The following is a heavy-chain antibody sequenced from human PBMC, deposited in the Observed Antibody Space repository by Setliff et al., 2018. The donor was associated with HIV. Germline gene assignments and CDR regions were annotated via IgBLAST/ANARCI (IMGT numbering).Heavy chain of an antibody. CDR2: IYYTGVT. CDR3: ARGRDKYGPIDY. Sequence: SETLSLTCAVYGGSFSGYYWGWIRQPPGKGLEWIGSIYYTGVTYYNPSLRSRVTISVDTSKNQFSLKLSSVTAADTAVYYCARGRDKYGPIDYWGQGTLVTVSS. CDR1: GGSFSGYY. V-gene: IGHV4-34*01. D-gene: IGHD3-10*01. J-gene: IGHJ4*02.